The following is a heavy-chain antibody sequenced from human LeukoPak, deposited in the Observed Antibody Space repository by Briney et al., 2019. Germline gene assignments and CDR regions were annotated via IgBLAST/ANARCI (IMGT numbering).Heavy chain of an antibody. Sequence: SQTLSLTCAVSGGSISSDVYSWSWIRQPPGKGLESIGYIYQSGSTFYNPSLKSRVTISVDRSKNQFYLKLISVPAADTAVYYCAREAGLRFDPWGQGTLVTVSS. CDR3: AREAGLRFDP. V-gene: IGHV4-30-2*01. CDR1: GGSISSDVYS. J-gene: IGHJ5*02. D-gene: IGHD1-14*01. CDR2: IYQSGST.